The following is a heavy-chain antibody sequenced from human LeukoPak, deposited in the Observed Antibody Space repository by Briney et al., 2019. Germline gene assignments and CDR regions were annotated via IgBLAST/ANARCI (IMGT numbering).Heavy chain of an antibody. Sequence: ASVKVSCKASGYTFTSYAMHWVRQAPGQRLEWMGWINAGNGNTKYSQKFQGRVTITRDTSASTAYMELSSLRSEDTAVYYCARSSGWYTEYYFDYWGQGTLVTVSS. V-gene: IGHV1-3*01. CDR2: INAGNGNT. CDR1: GYTFTSYA. D-gene: IGHD6-19*01. CDR3: ARSSGWYTEYYFDY. J-gene: IGHJ4*02.